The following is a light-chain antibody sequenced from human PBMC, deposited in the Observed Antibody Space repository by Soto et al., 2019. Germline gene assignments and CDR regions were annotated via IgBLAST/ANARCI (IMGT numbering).Light chain of an antibody. Sequence: EIVLTQSPGTLSLSPGERVTLSCRASQSVSNDYLAWYQQKPGQAPRLLIYGASSRATGIPDRFNGSGSGADFTLTISRLETEDFAVYYWQHYGSSRTFGQGTKVDIK. V-gene: IGKV3-20*01. J-gene: IGKJ1*01. CDR3: QHYGSSRT. CDR1: QSVSNDY. CDR2: GAS.